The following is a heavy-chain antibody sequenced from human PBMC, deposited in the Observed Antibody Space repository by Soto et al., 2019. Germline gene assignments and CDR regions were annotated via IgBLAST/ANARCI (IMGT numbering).Heavy chain of an antibody. CDR1: GGTFCTYT. Sequence: QVQLVQSGAEVKKPGSSVKVSCKASGGTFCTYTISWGRQAPGQGLEWMGRIIPYLDITDYAQKFQCRFTIAADKSTTTAYMELNRLRSEDTSVYFCARDTTYWGQGTLVTVSS. J-gene: IGHJ4*02. V-gene: IGHV1-69*02. CDR2: IIPYLDIT. CDR3: ARDTTY. D-gene: IGHD5-18*01.